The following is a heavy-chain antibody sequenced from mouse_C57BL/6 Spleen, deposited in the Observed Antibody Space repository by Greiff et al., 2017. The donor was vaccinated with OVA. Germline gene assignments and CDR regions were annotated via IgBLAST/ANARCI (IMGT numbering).Heavy chain of an antibody. D-gene: IGHD3-2*02. Sequence: LKESGPELVKPGASVKISCKASGYTFTDYYMNWVKQSHGKSLEWIGDINPNNGGTSYNQKFKGKATLTVDKSSSTAYMELRSLTSEDSAVYYCARSSGYYFDYWGQGTTLTVSS. CDR3: ARSSGYYFDY. CDR1: GYTFTDYY. V-gene: IGHV1-26*01. CDR2: INPNNGGT. J-gene: IGHJ2*01.